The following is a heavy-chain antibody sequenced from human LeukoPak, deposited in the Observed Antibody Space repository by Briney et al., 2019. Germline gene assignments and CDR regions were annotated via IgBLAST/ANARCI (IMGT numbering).Heavy chain of an antibody. CDR3: ARGGEAGIDY. V-gene: IGHV4-61*02. Sequence: SETLSLTCTVSGGSISSGSYYWSWIRQPAGKGLEWIGRIYTSGSTNYNPSLKSRVTISVDTSKNQFSLKLSSVTAADTAVYYCARGGEAGIDYWGQGTLVTVSS. D-gene: IGHD6-19*01. CDR1: GGSISSGSYY. J-gene: IGHJ4*02. CDR2: IYTSGST.